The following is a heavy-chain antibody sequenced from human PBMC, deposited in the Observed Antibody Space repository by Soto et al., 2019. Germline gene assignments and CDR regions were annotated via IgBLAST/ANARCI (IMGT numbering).Heavy chain of an antibody. V-gene: IGHV3-48*01. CDR1: GFSFSIYS. CDR3: AKDRGGSGAFDI. J-gene: IGHJ3*02. Sequence: EGQLVEFGGGLVKPGGSLRLSCAASGFSFSIYSYNWVRQAPGKGLEWLSYISPAGSSIYYADSVKGRFTISRDSARDSVYLQMNSLRAEDTAVYYCAKDRGGSGAFDIWCQGTMVTVSS. D-gene: IGHD3-10*01. CDR2: ISPAGSSI.